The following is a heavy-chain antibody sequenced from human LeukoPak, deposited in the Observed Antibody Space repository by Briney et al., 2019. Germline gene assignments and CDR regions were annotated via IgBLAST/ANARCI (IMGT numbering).Heavy chain of an antibody. V-gene: IGHV3-30*02. J-gene: IGHJ6*02. CDR2: IRYDGSNK. D-gene: IGHD6-13*01. CDR3: ARDFGWAAAAGRGSNQLGYYYGMDV. Sequence: PGGSLRLSCAASGFTFSSYGMHWVRQAPGKGLEWVAFIRYDGSNKYYADSVKGRFTISRDNSKNTLYLQMNSLRAEDTAVYYCARDFGWAAAAGRGSNQLGYYYGMDVWGQGTTVTVSS. CDR1: GFTFSSYG.